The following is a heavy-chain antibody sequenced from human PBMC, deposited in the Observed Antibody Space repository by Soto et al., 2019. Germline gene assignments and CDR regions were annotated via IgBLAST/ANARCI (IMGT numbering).Heavy chain of an antibody. CDR3: ARNKHGMDV. J-gene: IGHJ6*04. CDR1: GFTFSTYG. CDR2: IWYDGSNQ. Sequence: EQLVESGGGVVQPGRSLRLSCAASGFTFSTYGMHWVRQAPGKGLEWVTVIWYDGSNQYYADSVKGRFTISRDNTKTTMYMQMNSERDEDTDVYYCARNKHGMDVWGRGTTVTV. V-gene: IGHV3-33*01.